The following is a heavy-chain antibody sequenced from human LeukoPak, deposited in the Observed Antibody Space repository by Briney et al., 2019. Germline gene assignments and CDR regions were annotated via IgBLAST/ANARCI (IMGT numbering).Heavy chain of an antibody. J-gene: IGHJ4*02. CDR2: IYSGGDT. V-gene: IGHV3-66*01. Sequence: GGSLRLSCAASGITVSRNYMSWVRQAPGKGLEWVSIIYSGGDTYYADSVKGRFTISRDDSKNTLFLQMNSLRAEDTAVYYCAREVRSLRYFDWLWYFDYWGQGTLVTVSS. CDR1: GITVSRNY. D-gene: IGHD3-9*01. CDR3: AREVRSLRYFDWLWYFDY.